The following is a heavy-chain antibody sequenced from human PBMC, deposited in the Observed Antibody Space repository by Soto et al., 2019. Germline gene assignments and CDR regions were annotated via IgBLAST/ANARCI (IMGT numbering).Heavy chain of an antibody. V-gene: IGHV3-23*01. CDR2: ISDSGGST. J-gene: IGHJ4*02. CDR3: AKPSGSYSDIDY. D-gene: IGHD1-26*01. CDR1: GFTFSSYA. Sequence: GGSLRLSCAASGFTFSSYAMSWVRQAPGKGLEWVSGISDSGGSTYYADSVKGRFTISRDSSKNTLYLQMNSLRVEDTALYYCAKPSGSYSDIDYWGQGTLVTVSS.